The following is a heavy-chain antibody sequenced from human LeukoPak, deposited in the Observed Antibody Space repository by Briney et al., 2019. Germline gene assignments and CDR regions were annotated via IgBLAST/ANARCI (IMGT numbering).Heavy chain of an antibody. CDR2: IHGGGST. CDR1: GLTVSSKY. Sequence: GRSLRLSCAASGLTVSSKYMSWVRQAPTKGLEWVSVIHGGGSTYYADSVKGRFTISRDNSKNTQYLQMNSLRAEDTAVYYCAREKTAAGALFCYYGMDVWGQGTTVTVSS. V-gene: IGHV3-66*01. CDR3: AREKTAAGALFCYYGMDV. D-gene: IGHD6-13*01. J-gene: IGHJ6*02.